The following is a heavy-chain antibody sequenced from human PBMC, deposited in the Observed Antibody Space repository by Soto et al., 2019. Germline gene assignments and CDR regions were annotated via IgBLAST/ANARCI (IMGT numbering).Heavy chain of an antibody. D-gene: IGHD3-9*01. CDR1: GWAFSGYY. CDR2: INHSGST. V-gene: IGHV4-34*01. Sequence: SGTLSLTCAVYGWAFSGYYWSWIGQRPGKGLEWIGEINHSGSTNYNPSLKSRVTISVDTSKNQFSLKLSSVTAADTAVYYCARVNYDVLTGYRNRIGGYFDYWGQGTLVT. CDR3: ARVNYDVLTGYRNRIGGYFDY. J-gene: IGHJ4*02.